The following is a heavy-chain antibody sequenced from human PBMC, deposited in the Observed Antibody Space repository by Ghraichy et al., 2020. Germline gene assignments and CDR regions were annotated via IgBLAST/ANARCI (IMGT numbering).Heavy chain of an antibody. CDR2: ISSSGSTI. D-gene: IGHD1-26*01. CDR1: GFTFSDYY. CDR3: GSYYRGDFDY. Sequence: GESLNISCAASGFTFSDYYMSWIRQAPGKGLEWVSYISSSGSTIYYADSVKGRFTISRDNAKNSLYLQMNSLRAEDTAVYYCGSYYRGDFDYWGQGTLVTVSS. V-gene: IGHV3-11*01. J-gene: IGHJ4*02.